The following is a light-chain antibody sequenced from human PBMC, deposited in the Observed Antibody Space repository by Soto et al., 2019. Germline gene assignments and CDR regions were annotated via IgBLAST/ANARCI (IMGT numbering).Light chain of an antibody. V-gene: IGLV3-21*02. J-gene: IGLJ1*01. Sequence: SYELTQPPSVSVAPGQTARITCGGNNIGSKSVHWYQQKPGQAPVLVVYDDSDRPSGIPERFSGSNSGNTATLTISRVEAGDEAVYYCQVWDSSSDHPLNVFGTGTKVTVL. CDR3: QVWDSSSDHPLNV. CDR1: NIGSKS. CDR2: DDS.